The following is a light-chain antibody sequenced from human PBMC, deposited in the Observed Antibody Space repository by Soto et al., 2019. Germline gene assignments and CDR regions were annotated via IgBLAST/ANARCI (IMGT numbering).Light chain of an antibody. Sequence: QSVLTQPPSVSGSPGQSVTISCTGTSIDVGSYNRVSWYQQPPGTAPKLMIYEVSNRPSGVPDRFSGSKSGNTASLTISGLQAEDEADYYCSSFTSSSTYVFGTGTKVTV. J-gene: IGLJ1*01. CDR3: SSFTSSSTYV. CDR1: SIDVGSYNR. CDR2: EVS. V-gene: IGLV2-18*02.